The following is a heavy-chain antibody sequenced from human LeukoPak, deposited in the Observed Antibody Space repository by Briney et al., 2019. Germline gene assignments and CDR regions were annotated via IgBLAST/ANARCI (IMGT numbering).Heavy chain of an antibody. CDR2: VDHTGST. CDR3: ARSNGYAEYYFDY. V-gene: IGHV4-59*01. D-gene: IGHD5-12*01. Sequence: PSETLSLTCSVSDDSTTMYYWTWIRQPPGKGLEWIGYVDHTGSTNFNPSLNGRVSISRDTSKNLFSLRLRSVTAADTAVYYCARSNGYAEYYFDYWGQGTLVTVSS. J-gene: IGHJ4*02. CDR1: DDSTTMYY.